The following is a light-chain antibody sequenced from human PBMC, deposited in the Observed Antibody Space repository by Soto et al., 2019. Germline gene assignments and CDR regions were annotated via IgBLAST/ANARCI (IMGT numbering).Light chain of an antibody. CDR2: GVY. CDR1: QSVSSN. Sequence: ERVMRQSPAFLSVAPAERATLSFRASQSVSSNLAWYQQKPGQAPRLLIYGVYTRAPGIPARFSGSGSGTEFTLTVSSLQSEDFAFYYCQQHNNWPLTFGQGTKVDIK. J-gene: IGKJ1*01. CDR3: QQHNNWPLT. V-gene: IGKV3D-15*01.